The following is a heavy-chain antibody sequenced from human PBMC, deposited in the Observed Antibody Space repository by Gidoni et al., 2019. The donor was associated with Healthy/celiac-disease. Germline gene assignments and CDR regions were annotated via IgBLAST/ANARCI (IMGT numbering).Heavy chain of an antibody. CDR1: GGSISSYY. CDR2: IYYSGST. Sequence: QVQLQESGPGLVKPSETLSLTCTVSGGSISSYYWSWIRQPPGKGLEWIGYIYYSGSTNYNPSLKSRVTISVDTSKNQFSLKLSSVTAADTAVYYCARVVAAAGPTYWYFDLWGRGTLVTVSS. CDR3: ARVVAAAGPTYWYFDL. V-gene: IGHV4-59*01. D-gene: IGHD6-13*01. J-gene: IGHJ2*01.